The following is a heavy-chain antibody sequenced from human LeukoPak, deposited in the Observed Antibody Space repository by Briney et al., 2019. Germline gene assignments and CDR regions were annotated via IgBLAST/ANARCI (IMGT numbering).Heavy chain of an antibody. V-gene: IGHV7-4-1*02. Sequence: ASVKVSCKASGYTFTRYTMNWVRQAPGQGLEWMGWINTNTGNPTYAQGFTGRFVFSLDTSVSTAYLQINSLKAEDTAVYYCARDPPSGIAVAGRRGDYWGQGTLVTVSS. CDR2: INTNTGNP. J-gene: IGHJ4*02. D-gene: IGHD6-19*01. CDR3: ARDPPSGIAVAGRRGDY. CDR1: GYTFTRYT.